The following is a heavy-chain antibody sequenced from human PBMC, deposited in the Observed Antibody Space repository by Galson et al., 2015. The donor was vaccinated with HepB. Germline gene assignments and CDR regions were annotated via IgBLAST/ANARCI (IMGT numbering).Heavy chain of an antibody. D-gene: IGHD2-2*01. V-gene: IGHV3-30*18. CDR3: AKAYCSSTSCYEFDY. CDR2: ISYDGSNK. CDR1: GFNFDDYN. J-gene: IGHJ4*02. Sequence: SLRLSCAASGFNFDDYNMHWVRQAPGKGLEWVAVISYDGSNKYYADSVKGRFTISRDNSKNTLYLQMNSLRAEDTAVYYCAKAYCSSTSCYEFDYWGQGTLVTVSS.